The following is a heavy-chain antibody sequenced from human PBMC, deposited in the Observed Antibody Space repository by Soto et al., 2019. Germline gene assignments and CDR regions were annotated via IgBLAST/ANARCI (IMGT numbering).Heavy chain of an antibody. CDR1: GGTFSSYT. V-gene: IGHV1-69*02. CDR3: ARGLRDFWRVPQVVGYWFDX. CDR2: IIPILGIA. D-gene: IGHD3-3*01. J-gene: IGHJ5*02. Sequence: SVKVSCKASGGTFSSYTISWVRQAPGQGLEWMGRIIPILGIANYAQKFQGRVTITADKSTSTAYMELSSLRSEDTAVYYCARGLRDFWRVPQVVGYWFDXWGQGTLVTVSS.